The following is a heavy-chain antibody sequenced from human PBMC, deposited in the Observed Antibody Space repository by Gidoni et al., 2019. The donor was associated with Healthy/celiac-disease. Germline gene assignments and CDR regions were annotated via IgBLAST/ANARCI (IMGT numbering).Heavy chain of an antibody. J-gene: IGHJ5*02. V-gene: IGHV1-2*04. CDR3: ARGDGCSGGSCYSGGWFDP. CDR1: GYTFTGYY. CDR2: INPNSGGT. D-gene: IGHD2-15*01. Sequence: KVSCKASGYTFTGYYMHWVRQAPGQGLEWMGWINPNSGGTNYAQKFKGWVTMTRDTSISTAYMELSRLRSDDTAVYYCARGDGCSGGSCYSGGWFDPWGQGTLVTVSS.